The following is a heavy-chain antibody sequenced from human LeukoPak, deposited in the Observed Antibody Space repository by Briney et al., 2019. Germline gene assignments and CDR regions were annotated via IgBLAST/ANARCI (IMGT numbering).Heavy chain of an antibody. D-gene: IGHD3-22*01. CDR2: ISGSGGST. CDR3: AREEGPYYYDSSGYPQYDAFDI. CDR1: GFTFSSYA. J-gene: IGHJ3*02. V-gene: IGHV3-23*01. Sequence: GGSLRLSCAASGFTFSSYAMSWVRQAPGKGLEWVSAISGSGGSTYYADSVKGRFTISRDNSKNTLYLQMNSLRAEDTAVYYCAREEGPYYYDSSGYPQYDAFDIWGQGTMVTVSS.